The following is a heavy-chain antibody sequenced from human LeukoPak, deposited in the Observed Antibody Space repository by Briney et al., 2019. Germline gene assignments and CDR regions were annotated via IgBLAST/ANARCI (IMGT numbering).Heavy chain of an antibody. D-gene: IGHD6-19*01. J-gene: IGHJ4*02. CDR3: ARRGAVAGTVDY. CDR1: GFIFSSYW. CDR2: INSDGSST. V-gene: IGHV3-74*01. Sequence: GGSLRLSCAASGFIFSSYWIFWVRRAPGKGLLCVSRINSDGSSTSYADSVKGRFTISRDNAKNTLYLQMNSLRAEDTAVYYCARRGAVAGTVDYWGQGTLVTVSS.